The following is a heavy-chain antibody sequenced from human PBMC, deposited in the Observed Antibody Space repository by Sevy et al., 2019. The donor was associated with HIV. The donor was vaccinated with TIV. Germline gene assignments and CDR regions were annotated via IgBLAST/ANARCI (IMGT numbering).Heavy chain of an antibody. J-gene: IGHJ4*02. D-gene: IGHD3-3*01. CDR3: ARGSRGIFGS. CDR1: GFTFTSDY. CDR2: INTDGKVI. Sequence: GGSLRLSCAASGFTFTSDYMHWVRQPPGKGLVWVSHINTDGKVISYADSVKGRFTTSRDNAKNTLYLQMNSLRAEDTAVYYCARGSRGIFGSGGQGTLVTVSS. V-gene: IGHV3-74*01.